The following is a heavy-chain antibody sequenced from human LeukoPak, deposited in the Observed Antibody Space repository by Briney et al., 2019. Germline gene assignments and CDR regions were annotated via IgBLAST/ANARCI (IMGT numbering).Heavy chain of an antibody. CDR3: ARAVAGKRGVDY. CDR1: GFTFSSYA. D-gene: IGHD6-19*01. J-gene: IGHJ4*02. Sequence: TGGSLRLSCAASGFTFSSYAMHWVRQAPGKGLEWVAVISYDGSNKYYADSVKGRFTISRDNSKNTLYLQMNSLRAEDTAVYYCARAVAGKRGVDYWGQGTLVTVSS. V-gene: IGHV3-30-3*01. CDR2: ISYDGSNK.